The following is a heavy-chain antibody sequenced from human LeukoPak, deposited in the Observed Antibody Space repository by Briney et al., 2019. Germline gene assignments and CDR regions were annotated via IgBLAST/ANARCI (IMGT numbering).Heavy chain of an antibody. CDR2: INHSGST. D-gene: IGHD6-19*01. CDR3: AREEPYSSWKY. V-gene: IGHV4-34*01. CDR1: GGSFSGYY. J-gene: IGHJ4*02. Sequence: KPSETLSLTCAVYGGSFSGYYWSWIRQPPGKGLEWIGEINHSGSTNYNPSLKSRVTISVDTSKNQFSLKLSSVTAADTAVYYCAREEPYSSWKYWGQETLVTISS.